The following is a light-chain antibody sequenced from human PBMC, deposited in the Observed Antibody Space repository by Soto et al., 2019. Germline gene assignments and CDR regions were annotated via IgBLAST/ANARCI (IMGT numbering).Light chain of an antibody. Sequence: DTQMTQSPSTLSASVGDRVTITCRASQNIERWLAWYQQKPGEAPKLLLYDVSSLESGVPSRFSGSGSATEFILTINGLQPDDFATYFCQQFKSDTWTFGQGTKVDIK. CDR1: QNIERW. CDR2: DVS. J-gene: IGKJ1*01. CDR3: QQFKSDTWT. V-gene: IGKV1-5*01.